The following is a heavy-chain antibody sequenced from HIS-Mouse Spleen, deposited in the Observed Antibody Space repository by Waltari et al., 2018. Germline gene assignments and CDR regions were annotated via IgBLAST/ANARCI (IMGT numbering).Heavy chain of an antibody. CDR2: ISSSSSYI. CDR1: GFTFSSYS. CDR3: ASLYYDILTGYYRDY. D-gene: IGHD3-9*01. V-gene: IGHV3-21*01. J-gene: IGHJ4*02. Sequence: EVQLVESGGGLVKPGGSLRLSCAASGFTFSSYSMNWVRQAPGKGLGWVSSISSSSSYIYYADSVKGRFTISRDNAKNSLYLQMNSLGAEDTAVYYCASLYYDILTGYYRDYWGQGTLVTVSS.